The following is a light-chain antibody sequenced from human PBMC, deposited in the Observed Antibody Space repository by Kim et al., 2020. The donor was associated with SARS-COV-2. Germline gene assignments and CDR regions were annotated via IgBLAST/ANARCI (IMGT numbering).Light chain of an antibody. Sequence: ASVGDRVTIPCRASQNIYTYLNWYQQKPGKAPKLLIYAASSLRSGVPSRFSGSGSGTDFTLTISSLQPEDFATYFCQQTYSIPLTFAGGTKVDIK. J-gene: IGKJ4*01. CDR3: QQTYSIPLT. V-gene: IGKV1-39*01. CDR1: QNIYTY. CDR2: AAS.